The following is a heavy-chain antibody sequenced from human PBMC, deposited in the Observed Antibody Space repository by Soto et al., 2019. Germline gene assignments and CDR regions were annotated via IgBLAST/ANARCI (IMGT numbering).Heavy chain of an antibody. V-gene: IGHV3-23*01. Sequence: PGGSLRLSCAASGFTFSSYAMSWFRQAPGKGLEWVSAISGSGGSTYYADSVKGRFTISRDNSKNTLYLQMNSLRAEDTAVYYCAKKAITDEIAVAGTFFDYWGQGTLVTVSS. D-gene: IGHD6-19*01. CDR2: ISGSGGST. CDR3: AKKAITDEIAVAGTFFDY. J-gene: IGHJ4*02. CDR1: GFTFSSYA.